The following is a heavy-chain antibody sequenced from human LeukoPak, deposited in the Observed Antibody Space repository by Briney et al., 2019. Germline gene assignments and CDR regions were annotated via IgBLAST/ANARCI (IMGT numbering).Heavy chain of an antibody. Sequence: PGGSLRPSCAASGFTFSSYAMHCVPQAPGRGLEYVSAISSNGGSTYYANSVKGRFTISRDNSKNTLYLQMGSLRAEEMAVYYCARGAGYSSSWYHYYYYYGMDVWGQGTTVTVSS. CDR3: ARGAGYSSSWYHYYYYYGMDV. CDR2: ISSNGGST. J-gene: IGHJ6*02. CDR1: GFTFSSYA. V-gene: IGHV3-64*01. D-gene: IGHD6-13*01.